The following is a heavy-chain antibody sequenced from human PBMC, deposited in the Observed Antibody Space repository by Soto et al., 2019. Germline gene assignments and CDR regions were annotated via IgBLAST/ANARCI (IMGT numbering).Heavy chain of an antibody. CDR1: GYTFTSYG. CDR2: ISAYNGNT. Sequence: QVQLVQSGAEVKKPGASVKVSCKASGYTFTSYGISWVRQAPGQGLEWMGWISAYNGNTNYAQKFQGRVTMTTDTSTSTAYMELRSLRSDDTAVHYCAREPTMIVVIITGDAFDLWGQGTMVTVSS. D-gene: IGHD3-22*01. V-gene: IGHV1-18*01. J-gene: IGHJ3*01. CDR3: AREPTMIVVIITGDAFDL.